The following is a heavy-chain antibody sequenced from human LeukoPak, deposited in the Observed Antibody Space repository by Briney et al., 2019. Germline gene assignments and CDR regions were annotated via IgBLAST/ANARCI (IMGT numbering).Heavy chain of an antibody. CDR2: IYYRGST. Sequence: SETLSLTCTVSGGSISSTIYYWGWIRQPPGKGLEWIGSIYYRGSTYYNPSLKSRVAISVDTSKNQFSLKLSSVTAADAAVYYCARDSRSGWGNWFDPWGQGTLVTVSS. J-gene: IGHJ5*02. D-gene: IGHD6-19*01. V-gene: IGHV4-39*07. CDR3: ARDSRSGWGNWFDP. CDR1: GGSISSTIYY.